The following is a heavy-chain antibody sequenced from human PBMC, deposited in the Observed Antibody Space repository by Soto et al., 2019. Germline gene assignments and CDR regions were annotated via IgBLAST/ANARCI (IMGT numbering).Heavy chain of an antibody. CDR2: INHSGST. J-gene: IGHJ6*02. Sequence: SETLSLTCAVYGGSFSGYYWSWIRQPPGKGLEWIGEINHSGSTNYNPSLKSRVTTSVDTSKNQFSLKLSSVTAADTAVYYCARRIYGSGSYSFYYYYGMDVWGQGTTVTVSS. CDR3: ARRIYGSGSYSFYYYYGMDV. V-gene: IGHV4-34*01. D-gene: IGHD3-10*01. CDR1: GGSFSGYY.